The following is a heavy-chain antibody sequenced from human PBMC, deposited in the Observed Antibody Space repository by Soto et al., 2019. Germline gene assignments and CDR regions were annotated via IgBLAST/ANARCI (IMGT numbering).Heavy chain of an antibody. CDR1: GFTFRTYA. CDR2: ISSDGRDK. V-gene: IGHV3-30*18. J-gene: IGHJ4*02. Sequence: QVQLVESGGGVVQPGRSLRLSCAASGFTFRTYAMHWVRQAPGKGLEWVAVISSDGRDKKTADSVKGRFTISRDNSKNSLYLEMNSLRPEDTAVYYCAKARTPVADYYFDFWGQGTLVTVSS. CDR3: AKARTPVADYYFDF. D-gene: IGHD6-19*01.